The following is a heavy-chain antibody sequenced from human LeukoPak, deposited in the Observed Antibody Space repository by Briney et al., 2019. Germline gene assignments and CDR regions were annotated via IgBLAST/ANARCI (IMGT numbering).Heavy chain of an antibody. J-gene: IGHJ6*02. CDR2: IYYSGST. CDR3: ARTGYCSSTSCYGYYYYGMDV. Sequence: TSETLSLTCTVSGGSISGSSYYWGWIRQPPGKGLEWIGSIYYSGSTYYNPSLKSRVTISVDTSKNQFSLKLSSVTAADTAVYYCARTGYCSSTSCYGYYYYGMDVWGQGTTVTVSS. CDR1: GGSISGSSYY. V-gene: IGHV4-39*07. D-gene: IGHD2-2*01.